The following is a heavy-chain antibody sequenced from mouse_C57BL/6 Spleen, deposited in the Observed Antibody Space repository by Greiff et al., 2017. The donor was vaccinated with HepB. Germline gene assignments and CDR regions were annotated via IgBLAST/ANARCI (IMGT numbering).Heavy chain of an antibody. D-gene: IGHD1-1*01. CDR1: GFTFSSYG. CDR2: ISSGGSYT. V-gene: IGHV5-6*02. Sequence: DVMLVESGGDLVKPGGSLKLSCAASGFTFSSYGMSWVRQTPDKRLEWVATISSGGSYTYYPDSVKGRFTISRDNAKNTLYLQMSSLKSEDTAMYYCARRSITTVVATDYAMDYWGQGTSVTVSS. J-gene: IGHJ4*01. CDR3: ARRSITTVVATDYAMDY.